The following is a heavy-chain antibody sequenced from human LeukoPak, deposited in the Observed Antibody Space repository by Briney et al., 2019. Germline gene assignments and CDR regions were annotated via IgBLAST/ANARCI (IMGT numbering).Heavy chain of an antibody. CDR2: INTNTGNP. Sequence: GASVKVSCKASGYTFSRYGFSWVRQAPGQGLEWMGWINTNTGNPTYAQGFTGRFVFSLDTSVSTAYLQISSLQAEDTAVYYCARSNNDGDYLGVGFDYWGQGTLVTVSS. J-gene: IGHJ4*02. CDR3: ARSNNDGDYLGVGFDY. D-gene: IGHD4-17*01. CDR1: GYTFSRYG. V-gene: IGHV7-4-1*02.